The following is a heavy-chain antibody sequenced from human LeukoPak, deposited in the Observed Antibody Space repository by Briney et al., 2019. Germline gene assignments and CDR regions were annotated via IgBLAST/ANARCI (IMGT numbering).Heavy chain of an antibody. CDR2: IWYDGSNK. J-gene: IGHJ6*02. CDR3: ARDRGIAALDYYGMDV. D-gene: IGHD6-6*01. V-gene: IGHV3-33*01. Sequence: GGSLRLSCAASGFTFSSYGMHWVRQAPGKGLEWVAVIWYDGSNKYYADSVKGRFTISRDNSKNTLYLQTNSLRAEDTAVYYCARDRGIAALDYYGMDVWGQGTTVTVSS. CDR1: GFTFSSYG.